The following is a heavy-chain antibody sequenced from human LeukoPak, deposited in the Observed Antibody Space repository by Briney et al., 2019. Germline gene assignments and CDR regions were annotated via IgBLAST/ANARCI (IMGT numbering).Heavy chain of an antibody. V-gene: IGHV3-7*04. Sequence: PGGSLRLSCAPSGFTFSTYWMSWVRQAPGKGLEWVANIKQDGNEKYYVDSVKGRFTISRDNAKNSLYLQMNSLRAEDTAVYYCARNLAEFDIWGQGTMVTVSS. CDR2: IKQDGNEK. J-gene: IGHJ3*02. CDR1: GFTFSTYW. CDR3: ARNLAEFDI.